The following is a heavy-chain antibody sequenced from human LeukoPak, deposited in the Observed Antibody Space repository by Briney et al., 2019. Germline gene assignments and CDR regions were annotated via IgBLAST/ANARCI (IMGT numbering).Heavy chain of an antibody. Sequence: GWSLTLSCAPSGFTFSSYSMNWDRQAPGPGLESVSSISSSSSYIYYADSVKGRFTISRDNAKNSLYLQMSSLRAEDTAVYYCARTNEGPDYWGQGTLVTVSS. V-gene: IGHV3-21*01. CDR3: ARTNEGPDY. D-gene: IGHD1-1*01. CDR2: ISSSSSYI. CDR1: GFTFSSYS. J-gene: IGHJ4*02.